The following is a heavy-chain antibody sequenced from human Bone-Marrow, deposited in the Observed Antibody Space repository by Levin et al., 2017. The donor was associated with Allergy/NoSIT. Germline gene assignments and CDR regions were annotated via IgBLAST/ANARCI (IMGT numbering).Heavy chain of an antibody. CDR3: ARGTTAFTGIVGEAGVVFDY. CDR1: GYTFTGYY. Sequence: GESLKISCKASGYTFTGYYMHWVRQAPGQGLEWMGWINPNSGGTNYAQKFQGWVTMTRDTSISTAYMELSRLRSDDTAVYYCARGTTAFTGIVGEAGVVFDYWGQGTLVTVSS. J-gene: IGHJ4*02. CDR2: INPNSGGT. V-gene: IGHV1-2*04. D-gene: IGHD1-26*01.